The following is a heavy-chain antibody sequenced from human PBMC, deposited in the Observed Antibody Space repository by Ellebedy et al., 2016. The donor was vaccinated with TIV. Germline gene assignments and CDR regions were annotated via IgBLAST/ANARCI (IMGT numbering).Heavy chain of an antibody. V-gene: IGHV1-2*02. Sequence: ASVKVSXXASGYPFTAYYIHWLRQAPGQGLEWMGWIITQFLGTTYEEKFKGRVTMTRDTSTSTAYMELSSLRSDDTAMYYCAREGDLPRGNWFDPWGQGTLVTVSS. J-gene: IGHJ5*02. D-gene: IGHD3-16*01. CDR1: GYPFTAYY. CDR3: AREGDLPRGNWFDP. CDR2: IITQFLGT.